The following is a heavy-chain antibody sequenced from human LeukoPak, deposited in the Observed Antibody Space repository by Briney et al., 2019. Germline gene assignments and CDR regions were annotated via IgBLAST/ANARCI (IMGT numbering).Heavy chain of an antibody. J-gene: IGHJ5*02. CDR3: ARGSGSGWPLDR. D-gene: IGHD6-19*01. CDR1: GGLVNRNF. CDR2: MYAGGTT. Sequence: GGSLTLSCAASGGLVNRNFLSWVRQAPGKGLQWVAIMYAGGTTDYSDSVRGRFHISRDSSNNTLSLQINSLRAEDTAVYYCARGSGSGWPLDRWGQGALVTVSS. V-gene: IGHV3-53*01.